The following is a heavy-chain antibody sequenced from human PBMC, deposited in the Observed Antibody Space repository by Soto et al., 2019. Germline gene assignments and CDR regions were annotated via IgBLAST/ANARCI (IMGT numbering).Heavy chain of an antibody. CDR1: GFTVSSNY. V-gene: IGHV3-53*04. J-gene: IGHJ4*02. Sequence: EVQLVESGGGLVQPGGSLRLSCAASGFTVSSNYMSWVRQAPGKGLEWVSVIYSGGSTYYADSVKGRFSISRHNSKNTLYLQMNSLRAEDTAVYYCASRTYSGPVVYWGQGTLVTVSS. CDR3: ASRTYSGPVVY. D-gene: IGHD2-21*01. CDR2: IYSGGST.